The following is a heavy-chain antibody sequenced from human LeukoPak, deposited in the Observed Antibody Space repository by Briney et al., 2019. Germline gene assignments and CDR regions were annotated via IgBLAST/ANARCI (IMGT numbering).Heavy chain of an antibody. CDR1: GASVNGYY. D-gene: IGHD5-18*01. V-gene: IGHV4-4*07. CDR2: VFTSGGT. CDR3: ARDDVDTPTFDY. J-gene: IGHJ4*02. Sequence: SETLSLTCIVSGASVNGYYWSWIRQPAGKGLEWIGRVFTSGGTSYNPSLKGRVTMSIDSSTNQFSLKLVSVTAADTAVYYCARDDVDTPTFDYWGPGMLVAVSS.